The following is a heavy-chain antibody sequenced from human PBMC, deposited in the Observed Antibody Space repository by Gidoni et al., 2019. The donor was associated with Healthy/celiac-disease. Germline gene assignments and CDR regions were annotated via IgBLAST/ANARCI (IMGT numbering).Heavy chain of an antibody. V-gene: IGHV4-39*01. CDR3: ARDQIVVVPAATTTGYYYYGMDV. CDR1: GGSISSSSYY. D-gene: IGHD2-2*01. CDR2: IYYSGCT. Sequence: QLQLQESGPGLVKPSETLSLTCTVSGGSISSSSYYWGWIRQPPGKGLEWIGSIYYSGCTYYNPSLKSRVTISVDTSKNQFSLKLSSVTAADTAVYYCARDQIVVVPAATTTGYYYYGMDVWGQGTTVTVSS. J-gene: IGHJ6*02.